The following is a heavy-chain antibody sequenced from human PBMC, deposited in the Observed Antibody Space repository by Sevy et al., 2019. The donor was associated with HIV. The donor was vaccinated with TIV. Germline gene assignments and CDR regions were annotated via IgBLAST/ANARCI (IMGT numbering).Heavy chain of an antibody. Sequence: ASVKVSCKASGYTFNSYGFTWVRQAPGQGLEWMGWISAYNGNTNYAQKLQGRVTMTTDTSTSAAYMELRSLRSDGTAVYYGGRVALGHYYDSSGAVDYWGQGTLVTVSS. V-gene: IGHV1-18*04. CDR1: GYTFNSYG. D-gene: IGHD3-22*01. CDR2: ISAYNGNT. J-gene: IGHJ4*02. CDR3: GRVALGHYYDSSGAVDY.